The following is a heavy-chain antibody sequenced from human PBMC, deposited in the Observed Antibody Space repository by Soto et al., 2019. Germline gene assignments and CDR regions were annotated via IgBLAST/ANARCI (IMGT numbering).Heavy chain of an antibody. J-gene: IGHJ6*02. V-gene: IGHV3-30-3*01. CDR2: TSYHGSHK. D-gene: IGHD6-13*01. CDR3: ARDFRSSSWYDAVGDKIYYYYGMDV. Sequence: GGSLRLSCAASGFTFSSDALHWVRQAPGKGLERVAVTSYHGSHKYYADSVKGRFTISRDNSTNTLYLQMNSLRADDTAVYYCARDFRSSSWYDAVGDKIYYYYGMDVWGQGTTVTVSS. CDR1: GFTFSSDA.